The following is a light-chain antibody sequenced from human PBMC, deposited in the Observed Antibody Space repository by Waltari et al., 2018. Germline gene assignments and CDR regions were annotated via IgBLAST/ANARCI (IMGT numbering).Light chain of an antibody. CDR1: QSVNNK. V-gene: IGKV3-15*01. CDR3: QQYSDWPLT. Sequence: EIVMTQSPATLSVSPGERVTLSCRASQSVNNKLAWYQQKPGQAPRLLINDASTRATGIPTSFSGSGSGTEFTITISSLQSEDFAVYYCQQYSDWPLTFGGGTKVEIK. J-gene: IGKJ4*01. CDR2: DAS.